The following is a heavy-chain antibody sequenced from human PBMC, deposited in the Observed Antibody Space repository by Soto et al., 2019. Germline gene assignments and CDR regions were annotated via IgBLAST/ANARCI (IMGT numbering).Heavy chain of an antibody. J-gene: IGHJ4*02. CDR2: IYYIGST. D-gene: IGHD6-19*01. CDR3: SRQLRTPYYSSGWSRGGAFDY. CDR1: GGSISSSSYY. Sequence: SETLTLTCTVSGGSISSSSYYWGWIRQPPGKGLEWIGSIYYIGSTYYNPSLKSRVTISVDTSKNQFSLKLSFVTAADTAVYYFSRQLRTPYYSSGWSRGGAFDYLGQFTLVTVCS. V-gene: IGHV4-39*01.